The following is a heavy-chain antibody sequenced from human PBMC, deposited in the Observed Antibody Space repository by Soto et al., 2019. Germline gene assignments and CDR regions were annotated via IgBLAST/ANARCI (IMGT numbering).Heavy chain of an antibody. CDR2: ISYDGSNK. J-gene: IGHJ4*02. D-gene: IGHD3-3*01. CDR1: GFTFSSYG. V-gene: IGHV3-30*18. CDR3: AKEGLLLRFFHTACDY. Sequence: GGSLRLSCAASGFTFSSYGMHWVRQAPGKGLEWVAVISYDGSNKYYADSVKGRFTISRDNSKNTLYLQMNSLRAEDTAVYYCAKEGLLLRFFHTACDYWGQGTLVTVSS.